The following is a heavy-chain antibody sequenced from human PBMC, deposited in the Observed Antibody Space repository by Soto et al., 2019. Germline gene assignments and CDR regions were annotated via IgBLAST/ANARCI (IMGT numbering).Heavy chain of an antibody. CDR3: ARVRGVVAVAGYNYFDY. CDR2: IYYSGST. D-gene: IGHD6-19*01. V-gene: IGHV4-59*01. CDR1: GGSISSYY. Sequence: SETLSLTCTVSGGSISSYYWSWIRQPPGKGLEWIGYIYYSGSTNYNPSLKSRVTISVDTSKNQFSLKLSSVTAADTAVYYCARVRGVVAVAGYNYFDYWGQGTLVTVSS. J-gene: IGHJ4*02.